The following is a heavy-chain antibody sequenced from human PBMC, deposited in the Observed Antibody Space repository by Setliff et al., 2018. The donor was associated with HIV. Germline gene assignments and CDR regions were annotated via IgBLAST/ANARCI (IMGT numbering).Heavy chain of an antibody. V-gene: IGHV4-4*08. CDR2: IYTSGST. Sequence: ASETLSLTCTVSGGSMSTYYRSWIRQPPGKGLEWIGYIYTSGSTNYNPSLRSRVTISVDTSKNQFSLNMTSVTAADTAVYFCARVVYTYYYMDVWGKGTTVTVSS. CDR1: GGSMSTYY. J-gene: IGHJ6*03. CDR3: ARVVYTYYYMDV. D-gene: IGHD4-4*01.